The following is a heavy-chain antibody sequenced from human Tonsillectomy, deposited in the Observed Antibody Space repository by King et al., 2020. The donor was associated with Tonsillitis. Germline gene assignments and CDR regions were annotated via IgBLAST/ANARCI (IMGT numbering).Heavy chain of an antibody. D-gene: IGHD2-15*01. CDR1: EFTFSSYC. V-gene: IGHV3-74*01. Sequence: VQLVESGGGLVQPGGSLRLSCAASEFTFSSYCMHWVRQAPGKGLVWVSRINSDGSSTNYADSVKGRFTISRDNAKNTLYLQMNSLRAEDTAVYYCARERLGIVSSFDPWGQGTLDTVSS. J-gene: IGHJ5*02. CDR3: ARERLGIVSSFDP. CDR2: INSDGSST.